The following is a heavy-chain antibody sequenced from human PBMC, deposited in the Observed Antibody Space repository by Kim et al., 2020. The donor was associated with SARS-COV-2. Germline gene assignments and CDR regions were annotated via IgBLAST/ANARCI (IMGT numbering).Heavy chain of an antibody. V-gene: IGHV4-39*01. D-gene: IGHD5-18*01. J-gene: IGHJ5*02. Sequence: CNPSLKTRVTISIDTSTGQFTLKVHSVTAADTAVYYCARQSSYGFIWFDPWGQGVLVTVSS. CDR3: ARQSSYGFIWFDP.